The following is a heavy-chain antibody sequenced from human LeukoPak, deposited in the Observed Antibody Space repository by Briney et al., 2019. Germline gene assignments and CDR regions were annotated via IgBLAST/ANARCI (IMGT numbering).Heavy chain of an antibody. J-gene: IGHJ4*02. V-gene: IGHV2-5*02. CDR3: AHAHYDFWSGYYAFDY. CDR2: IYWDDDK. Sequence: SGPTLVNPTQTLTLTCTFSGFSLSTSGVGVGWIRQPPGKALEWLALIYWDDDKRYSPSLKSRLTITKDTSKNQVVLTMTNMDPVDTATYYCAHAHYDFWSGYYAFDYWGQGTLVTVSS. CDR1: GFSLSTSGVG. D-gene: IGHD3-3*01.